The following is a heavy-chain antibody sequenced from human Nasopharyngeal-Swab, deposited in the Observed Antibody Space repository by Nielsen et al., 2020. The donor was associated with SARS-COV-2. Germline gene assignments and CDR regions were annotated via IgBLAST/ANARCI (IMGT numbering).Heavy chain of an antibody. V-gene: IGHV3-33*01. CDR1: GFTFSSYG. J-gene: IGHJ2*01. CDR2: IWFDGRNK. Sequence: GESLKISCAASGFTFSSYGMHWVRQAPGKGLEWVAVIWFDGRNKYYADSVKGRFTISRDNSKNSLYLQMNSLRAGDTAVYYCAREGELGGSWYFDLWGRGTLVTVSS. CDR3: AREGELGGSWYFDL. D-gene: IGHD1-26*01.